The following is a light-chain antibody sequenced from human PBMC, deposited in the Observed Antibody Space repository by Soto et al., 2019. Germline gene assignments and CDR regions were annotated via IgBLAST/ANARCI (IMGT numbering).Light chain of an antibody. J-gene: IGLJ3*02. CDR1: SSNIGAGYD. CDR3: QSYDSSLSAL. Sequence: QSVLTQPPSVSGAPGQRVTISCTGSSSNIGAGYDVHWYQQLPGTAPKLLIYGNSNQPSGVPDRFSGYKSGTSASLAITGLQAEDEADYYCQSYDSSLSALFGGGTKLTVL. V-gene: IGLV1-40*01. CDR2: GNS.